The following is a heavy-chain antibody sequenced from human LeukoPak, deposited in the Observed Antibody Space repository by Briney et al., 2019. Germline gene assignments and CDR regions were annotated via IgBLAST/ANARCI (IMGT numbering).Heavy chain of an antibody. CDR3: AKGLTLWFGELLLGGFDY. D-gene: IGHD3-10*01. CDR1: GFTFDDYA. J-gene: IGHJ4*02. V-gene: IGHV3-9*01. CDR2: ISWNSGSI. Sequence: GGSLRLSCAASGFTFDDYAMPWVRQAPGKGLEWVSGISWNSGSIGYADSVKGRFTISRDNAKNSLYLQMNSLRAEDTALYYCAKGLTLWFGELLLGGFDYWGQGTLVTVSS.